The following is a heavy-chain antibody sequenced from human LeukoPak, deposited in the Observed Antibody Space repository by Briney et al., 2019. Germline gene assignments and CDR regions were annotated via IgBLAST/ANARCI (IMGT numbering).Heavy chain of an antibody. Sequence: ASVKVSCKVSGETLSDLSIHWLRQPPGKGLEWLGGSDPEDGERIYAQMFQVRVTMTEDTSIDTAYMELSSLRSEDKAVYYCVTGFTTMAVDYFDYWGQGTLVPVST. J-gene: IGHJ4*02. CDR1: GETLSDLS. CDR2: SDPEDGER. V-gene: IGHV1-24*01. D-gene: IGHD5-18*01. CDR3: VTGFTTMAVDYFDY.